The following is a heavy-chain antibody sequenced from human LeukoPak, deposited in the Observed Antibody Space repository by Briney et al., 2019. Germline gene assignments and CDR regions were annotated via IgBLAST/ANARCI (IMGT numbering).Heavy chain of an antibody. CDR2: MNPNSGNT. CDR1: GYTFTSYD. D-gene: IGHD3-3*01. J-gene: IGHJ3*02. V-gene: IGHV1-8*03. Sequence: GASVKVSCKASGYTFTSYDINWVRQATGQGLEWMGWMNPNSGNTGYAQKFQGRVTITRNTSISTAYMELSSLRSEDTAVYYCARGEGVPSYYDFWSGFVRGRGRIGGFDIWGQGTMVTVSS. CDR3: ARGEGVPSYYDFWSGFVRGRGRIGGFDI.